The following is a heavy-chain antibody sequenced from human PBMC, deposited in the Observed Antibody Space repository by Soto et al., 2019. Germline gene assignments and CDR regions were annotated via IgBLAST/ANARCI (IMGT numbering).Heavy chain of an antibody. D-gene: IGHD1-26*01. J-gene: IGHJ4*02. V-gene: IGHV1-18*01. CDR3: ARASGTGVGTTSY. CDR2: ISAYNGET. Sequence: QVQLVQSGPEVKKPGASAKVSCKASGYTFSNYGISWMRQVPGQGLEWMGWISAYNGETKYAQKFQGRVSMTTATSTNTAYMELGSLRSDDTAVNYCARASGTGVGTTSYWGEGTLVTVSS. CDR1: GYTFSNYG.